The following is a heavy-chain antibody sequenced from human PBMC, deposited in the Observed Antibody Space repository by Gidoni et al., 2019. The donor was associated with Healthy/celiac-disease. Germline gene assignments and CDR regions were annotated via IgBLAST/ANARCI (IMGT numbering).Heavy chain of an antibody. D-gene: IGHD3-10*01. Sequence: QLQLQESGSGLVKPSQTLSLTCAVSGGSISSGGYSWSWIRQPPGKGLEWIGYIYHSGSTYYNPSLKSRVTISVDRSKNQFSLKLSSVTAADTAVYYCARASMVRGERIWFDPWGQGTLVTVSS. CDR1: GGSISSGGYS. V-gene: IGHV4-30-2*01. CDR3: ARASMVRGERIWFDP. J-gene: IGHJ5*02. CDR2: IYHSGST.